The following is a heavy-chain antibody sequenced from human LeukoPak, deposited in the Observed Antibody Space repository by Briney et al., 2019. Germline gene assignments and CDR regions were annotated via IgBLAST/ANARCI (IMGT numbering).Heavy chain of an antibody. Sequence: GGSLRLSCAASGFTFSSYAMSWVRQAPGKGLEWVSAISGSGGSTYYADSVKGRFTISRDNSKNTLYLQMNSLRAEDTAVYYCAKDPYSYGHPYYFDYWGQGTLVTVSS. V-gene: IGHV3-23*01. D-gene: IGHD5-18*01. CDR2: ISGSGGST. CDR3: AKDPYSYGHPYYFDY. J-gene: IGHJ4*02. CDR1: GFTFSSYA.